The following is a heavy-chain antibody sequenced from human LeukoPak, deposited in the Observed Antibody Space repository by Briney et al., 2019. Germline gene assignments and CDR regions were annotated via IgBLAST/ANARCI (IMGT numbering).Heavy chain of an antibody. J-gene: IGHJ6*04. Sequence: GGSLRVSCAASGFTFSSYEMNWVRQAPGKGLEWVSYISSSGSTIYYADSVKGRFTISRDNAKNSLYLQMSSLRAEDTAVYYCAELGITMIGGVWGKGTTVTISS. CDR3: AELGITMIGGV. V-gene: IGHV3-48*03. CDR1: GFTFSSYE. D-gene: IGHD3-10*02. CDR2: ISSSGSTI.